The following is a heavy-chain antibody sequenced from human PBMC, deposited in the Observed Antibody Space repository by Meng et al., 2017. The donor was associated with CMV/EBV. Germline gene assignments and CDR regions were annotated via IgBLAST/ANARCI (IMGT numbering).Heavy chain of an antibody. J-gene: IGHJ6*02. D-gene: IGHD3-3*01. V-gene: IGHV3-9*01. Sequence: SLKISCAASGFTFDDYTMHWVRQAPEKGLEWVSGISWNSGNRGYADSVKGRFTISRDNAKKSLYLQMNSVRPEDTALYYCAKDTTISYYYYYGMDVWGQGTTVTVSS. CDR2: ISWNSGNR. CDR1: GFTFDDYT. CDR3: AKDTTISYYYYYGMDV.